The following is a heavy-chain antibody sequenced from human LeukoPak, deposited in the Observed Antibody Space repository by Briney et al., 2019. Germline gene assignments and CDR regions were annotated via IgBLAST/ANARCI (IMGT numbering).Heavy chain of an antibody. Sequence: GGSLRLSCAASGFTFSSYGMHWVRQAPGKGLEWVAFIRYDGSNKYYADSVKGRFTISRDNSKNTLYLQMNSLRAEDTAVYYCAKDGGSGSYPYYFDYWGQGTLVTVSS. V-gene: IGHV3-30*02. J-gene: IGHJ4*02. CDR1: GFTFSSYG. CDR3: AKDGGSGSYPYYFDY. D-gene: IGHD3-10*01. CDR2: IRYDGSNK.